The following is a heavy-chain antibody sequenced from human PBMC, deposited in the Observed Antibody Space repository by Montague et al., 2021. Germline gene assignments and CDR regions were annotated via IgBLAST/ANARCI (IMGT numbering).Heavy chain of an antibody. CDR2: IYYSGNT. V-gene: IGHV4-39*01. CDR3: ARPNIVTIHWYFDL. D-gene: IGHD5-12*01. Sequence: SETLSLTCTVSGGSISSSSYYWGWIRQPPGKGLEWIGSIYYSGNTYYNPSLKSRVTIPVDPSKNQFSLRLSSVTAADTAVYYCARPNIVTIHWYFDLWGRGTLVLVSS. CDR1: GGSISSSSYY. J-gene: IGHJ2*01.